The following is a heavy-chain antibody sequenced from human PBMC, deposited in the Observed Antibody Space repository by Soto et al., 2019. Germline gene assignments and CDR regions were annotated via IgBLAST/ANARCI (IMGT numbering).Heavy chain of an antibody. V-gene: IGHV4-59*08. Sequence: QVQLEESGPGLVKPSETLSLTCTVSGASISPNYWSWIRQPPGKGLEWIGYIDFAGTTTYNPSLRSRVSMSVDTSANQFSLNLTSVTAADTAIYCGARLGAFFQALDSWGQGTLVTVSS. CDR1: GASISPNY. CDR2: IDFAGTT. CDR3: ARLGAFFQALDS. D-gene: IGHD3-16*01. J-gene: IGHJ4*02.